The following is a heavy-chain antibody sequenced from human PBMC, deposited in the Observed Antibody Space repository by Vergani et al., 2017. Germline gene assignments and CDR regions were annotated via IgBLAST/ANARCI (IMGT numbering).Heavy chain of an antibody. CDR2: ISSSSSTI. CDR1: GFTFSSYS. Sequence: EVQLVESGGGLVQPGGSLRLSCAASGFTFSSYSMNWVRQAPGKGLEWVSYISSSSSTIYYADSVKGRFTISRDNAKNSLYLQMNSLRAEDTAVYYCAKDRARSLYDSSGYYRDDAFDIWGQGTMVTVSS. J-gene: IGHJ3*02. V-gene: IGHV3-48*01. CDR3: AKDRARSLYDSSGYYRDDAFDI. D-gene: IGHD3-22*01.